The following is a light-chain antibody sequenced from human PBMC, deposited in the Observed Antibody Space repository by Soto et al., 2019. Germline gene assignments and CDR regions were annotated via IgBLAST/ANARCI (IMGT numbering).Light chain of an antibody. CDR1: QSVSSY. CDR2: DAS. Sequence: EIVLTQPPATLPLSPGERATLSCRASQSVSSYLAWYQQKPGQAPRLLIYDASNRATGIPARFSGSGSGTDFTLTISSLEPEDFGVDDCQQRSDWPSTFGGGTKVQIK. J-gene: IGKJ4*01. V-gene: IGKV3-11*01. CDR3: QQRSDWPST.